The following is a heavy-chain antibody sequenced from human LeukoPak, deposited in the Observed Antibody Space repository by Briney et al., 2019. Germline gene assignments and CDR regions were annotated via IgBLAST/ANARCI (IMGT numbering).Heavy chain of an antibody. V-gene: IGHV3-7*05. CDR3: ARSSSMIVVVIFDY. CDR1: GFTFSSYW. CDR2: IKQDGSEK. J-gene: IGHJ4*02. D-gene: IGHD3-22*01. Sequence: GGSLRLSCAASGFTFSSYWMRWVRQAPGKGLEWVANIKQDGSEKYYVDSVKGRFTISRGNAKNSLYLQMNSLRAEDTAVYYCARSSSMIVVVIFDYWGQGTLVTVSS.